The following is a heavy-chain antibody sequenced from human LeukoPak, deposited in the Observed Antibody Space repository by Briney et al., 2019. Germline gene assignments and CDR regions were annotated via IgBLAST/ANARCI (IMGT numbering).Heavy chain of an antibody. D-gene: IGHD1-26*01. CDR2: ISYIGST. CDR1: GASISSHY. J-gene: IGHJ4*02. CDR3: ARHRVSGSSYSALDY. V-gene: IGHV4-59*08. Sequence: PSETLSLTCTVSGASISSHYWSWIRQPPGKGLEWIGYISYIGSTNYNPSLKGRVIISVDTSKTHFSLNLSSVTAADTAFYYCARHRVSGSSYSALDYWGQGTLVTVSS.